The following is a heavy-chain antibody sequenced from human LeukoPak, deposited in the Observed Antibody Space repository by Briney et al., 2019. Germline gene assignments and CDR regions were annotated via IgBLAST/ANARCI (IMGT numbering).Heavy chain of an antibody. CDR3: ARGDDYGDYNNWFDP. CDR1: GGSFSGYY. J-gene: IGHJ5*02. CDR2: INHSGST. V-gene: IGHV4-34*01. D-gene: IGHD4-17*01. Sequence: PSETLSLTCAVYGGSFSGYYWSWIRQPPGKGLEWIGEINHSGSTNYSPSLKSRVTISVDTSKNQFSLKLSSVTAADTAVYYCARGDDYGDYNNWFDPWGQGTLVTVSS.